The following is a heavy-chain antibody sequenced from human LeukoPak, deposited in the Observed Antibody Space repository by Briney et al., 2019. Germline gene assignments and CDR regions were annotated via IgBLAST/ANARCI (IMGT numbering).Heavy chain of an antibody. V-gene: IGHV4-31*03. CDR3: ARVPFYYYYMDV. CDR1: GGSISSGGYY. J-gene: IGHJ6*03. CDR2: IYYSGST. Sequence: SETLSLTCTDSGGSISSGGYYWSWIRQHPGKGLEWIGYIYYSGSTYYNPSLKSRVTISVDTSKNQFSLKLSSVTAADTAVYYCARVPFYYYYMDVWGKGTTVTVSS.